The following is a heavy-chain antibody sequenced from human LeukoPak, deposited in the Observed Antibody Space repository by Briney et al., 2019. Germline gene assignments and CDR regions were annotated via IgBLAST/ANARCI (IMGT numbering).Heavy chain of an antibody. D-gene: IGHD3-22*01. J-gene: IGHJ4*02. V-gene: IGHV3-11*04. CDR2: ISSSGSTI. CDR1: GFTFSDYY. CDR3: ARLDSSGYYFDY. Sequence: GGSLRLSCAASGFTFSDYYMSWIRQAPGKGLEWVSYISSSGSTIYYADSVKGGFTFSRDNSKNTLYLQMNSLRADDTAVYYCARLDSSGYYFDYWGQGTLVTVSS.